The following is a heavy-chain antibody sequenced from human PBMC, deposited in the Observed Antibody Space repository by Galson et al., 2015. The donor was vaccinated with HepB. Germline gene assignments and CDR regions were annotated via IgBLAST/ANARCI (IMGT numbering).Heavy chain of an antibody. CDR1: GGTFSSYA. V-gene: IGHV1-69*13. J-gene: IGHJ3*02. Sequence: SVKVSCKASGGTFSSYAISWVRQAPGQGLEWMGGIIPIFGTANYAQKFQGRVTITADESTSTAYMELSSLRSEDTAVYYCAGDGDYGAFPAFDIWGQGTMVTVSS. CDR3: AGDGDYGAFPAFDI. D-gene: IGHD4-17*01. CDR2: IIPIFGTA.